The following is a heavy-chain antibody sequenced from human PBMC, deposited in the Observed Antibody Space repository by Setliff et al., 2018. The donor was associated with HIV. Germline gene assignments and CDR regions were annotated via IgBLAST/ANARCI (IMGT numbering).Heavy chain of an antibody. CDR1: DGSISRYY. J-gene: IGHJ4*01. CDR3: ASLHRIADFDY. D-gene: IGHD6-13*01. CDR2: IYYSGST. Sequence: SETLSLTCTVSDGSISRYYWTWIRQPPGKALEWIGYIYYSGSTNYNPSLKSRVTLSVDTSMNQFSLKLRSVTAADTAVYYCASLHRIADFDYWGQGTLVTVS. V-gene: IGHV4-59*01.